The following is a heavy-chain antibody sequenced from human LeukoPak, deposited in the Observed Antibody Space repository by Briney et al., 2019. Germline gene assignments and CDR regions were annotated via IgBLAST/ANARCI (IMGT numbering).Heavy chain of an antibody. J-gene: IGHJ4*02. V-gene: IGHV3-30*02. Sequence: PGRSLRLSCAASGFTFNSYGMHWVRQAPGKGLEWVAFIRYDGSNKYYADSVKGRFTISRDNSKNTLYLQMNSLRAEDTAVYYCAKAPGYYDSTFDYWGQGTLVTVSS. CDR1: GFTFNSYG. D-gene: IGHD3-22*01. CDR3: AKAPGYYDSTFDY. CDR2: IRYDGSNK.